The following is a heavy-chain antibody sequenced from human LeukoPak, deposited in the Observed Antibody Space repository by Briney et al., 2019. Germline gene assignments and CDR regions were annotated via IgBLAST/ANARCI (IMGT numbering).Heavy chain of an antibody. J-gene: IGHJ3*01. CDR1: GYSFTSYC. CDR3: GVSGDRVPRQDDVCDV. Sequence: GEPLKISCKVSGYSFTSYCIGWVRQMPGKGLEWMGTIYPGDSGPTYSPSFQGQVTISVDKSITTAYLQWSSLQASDTAMYYCGVSGDRVPRQDDVCDVWGQGTMVTVST. V-gene: IGHV5-51*01. CDR2: IYPGDSGP. D-gene: IGHD1-26*01.